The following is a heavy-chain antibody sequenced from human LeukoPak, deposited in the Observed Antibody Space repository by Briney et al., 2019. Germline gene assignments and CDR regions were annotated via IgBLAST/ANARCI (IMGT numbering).Heavy chain of an antibody. Sequence: SSETLSLTCTVSGGSISSYYWSWIRQPPGKGLEWIGYIYYSGSTNYNPSLKSRVTISVDTSKNQFSLKLSSVTAADTAVYYCARTSRGSIFYYDSSGSFDYWGQGTLVTVSS. J-gene: IGHJ4*02. D-gene: IGHD3-22*01. CDR1: GGSISSYY. CDR3: ARTSRGSIFYYDSSGSFDY. V-gene: IGHV4-59*01. CDR2: IYYSGST.